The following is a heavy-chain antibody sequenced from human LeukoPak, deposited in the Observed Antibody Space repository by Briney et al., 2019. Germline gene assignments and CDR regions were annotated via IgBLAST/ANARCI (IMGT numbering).Heavy chain of an antibody. D-gene: IGHD3-22*01. CDR1: GFTFSNYA. CDR3: AKDHYYYDSSGYQDY. J-gene: IGHJ4*02. V-gene: IGHV3-23*01. Sequence: GGSLRLSCAASGFTFSNYAMNWVRQAPGKGLEWVSGISGSGGNTYYADSVKGRFTISRDNSKNTLYLQMNSLRAEDTAVYYCAKDHYYYDSSGYQDYWGQGTLVTVSS. CDR2: ISGSGGNT.